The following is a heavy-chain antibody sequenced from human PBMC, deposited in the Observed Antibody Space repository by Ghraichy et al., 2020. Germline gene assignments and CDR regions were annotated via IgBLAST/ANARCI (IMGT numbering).Heavy chain of an antibody. CDR2: IRGSGEDT. J-gene: IGHJ4*01. CDR3: AKDFTTATNCCGDFDC. Sequence: SGIRGSGEDTYYADSVKGRFTISRDNSKNTLSLQLNSLRAEDTAVYFCAKDFTTATNCCGDFDCW. D-gene: IGHD2-2*01. V-gene: IGHV3-23*01.